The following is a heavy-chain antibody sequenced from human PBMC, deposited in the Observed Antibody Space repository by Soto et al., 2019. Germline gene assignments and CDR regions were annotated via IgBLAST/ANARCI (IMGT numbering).Heavy chain of an antibody. CDR2: IFHGGNT. D-gene: IGHD2-15*01. CDR3: ARARWYDAFDV. J-gene: IGHJ3*01. CDR1: GFFISSGNY. V-gene: IGHV4-38-2*01. Sequence: SETLSLTCAVSGFFISSGNYWGWIRKPPGKGLEWIGSIFHGGNTYYNPSLKSRVTISVDMSKNQFSLKLNSVTAADTAVYYCARARWYDAFDVWGQGTVVTVSS.